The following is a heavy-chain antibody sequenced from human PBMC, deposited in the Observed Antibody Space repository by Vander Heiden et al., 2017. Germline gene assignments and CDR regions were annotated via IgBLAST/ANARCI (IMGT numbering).Heavy chain of an antibody. CDR1: GGTFNNYA. Sequence: QVQLVQSGAEMKKPGSSVKVSCTASGGTFNNYAISWVRQAPGQGLEWMGVIILLFDTAIYAENYQDRVTITADESTTTVYMELSRLRSEDTAVYYCATWALLGADYYYFPMDVWGQGTTVSVSS. J-gene: IGHJ6*02. V-gene: IGHV1-69*01. CDR2: IILLFDTA. D-gene: IGHD3-16*01. CDR3: ATWALLGADYYYFPMDV.